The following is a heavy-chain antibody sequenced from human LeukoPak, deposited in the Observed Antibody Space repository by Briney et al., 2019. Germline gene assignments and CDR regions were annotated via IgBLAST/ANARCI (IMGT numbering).Heavy chain of an antibody. J-gene: IGHJ4*02. V-gene: IGHV3-7*01. D-gene: IGHD7-27*01. CDR1: GFTFSSHW. CDR3: VRDFTWTTGDEI. Sequence: GGSPRLSCAASGFTFSSHWMSWVRQGPGKGLEWVANIKYDGSGKYYMDSVKGRFTVSRDNAKNSLYLQLSSLRAEDTAVYYCVRDFTWTTGDEIWGQGTLVTVSS. CDR2: IKYDGSGK.